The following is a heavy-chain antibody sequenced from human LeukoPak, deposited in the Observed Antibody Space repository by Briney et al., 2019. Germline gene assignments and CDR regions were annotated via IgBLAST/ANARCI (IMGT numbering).Heavy chain of an antibody. CDR3: ASDYDSSGEQYDY. Sequence: GGSLRLSCAASGFTVSSNYMSWVRQAPGKGLEWVSVIYSGGSTYYADSVKGRFTISRDNSKSTLYLQMNSLRAEDTAVYYCASDYDSSGEQYDYWGQGTLVTVSS. CDR2: IYSGGST. CDR1: GFTVSSNY. D-gene: IGHD3-22*01. J-gene: IGHJ4*02. V-gene: IGHV3-53*01.